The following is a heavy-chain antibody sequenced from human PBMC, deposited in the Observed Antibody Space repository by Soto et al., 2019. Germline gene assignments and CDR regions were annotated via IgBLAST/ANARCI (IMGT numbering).Heavy chain of an antibody. V-gene: IGHV4-30-4*01. CDR1: GGSISSGDYY. CDR2: IYYSGST. CDR3: ARGSLYYYYGMDV. J-gene: IGHJ6*02. Sequence: NPSETLSLTCTVSGGSISSGDYYWSWIRQPPGKGLEWIGYIYYSGSTYYNPSLKSRVTISVDTSKNQFSLKLSSVTAADTAVYYCARGSLYYYYGMDVWGQGTTVTVSS.